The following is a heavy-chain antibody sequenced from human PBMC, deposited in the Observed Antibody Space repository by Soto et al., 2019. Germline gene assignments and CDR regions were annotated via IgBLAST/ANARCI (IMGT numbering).Heavy chain of an antibody. CDR2: ISTSDVST. CDR3: AKAGAGVYFDSSGNYYGAFDS. Sequence: PGGSLRLSCAASGFTLSSFAVSWVRQSPGKGLEWVSAISTSDVSTYYADSVKGRFTISRDNSKNTLYLQMNNLRVEDTAVYYCAKAGAGVYFDSSGNYYGAFDSPGQATSVTVSS. CDR1: GFTLSSFA. V-gene: IGHV3-23*01. D-gene: IGHD3-22*01. J-gene: IGHJ3*02.